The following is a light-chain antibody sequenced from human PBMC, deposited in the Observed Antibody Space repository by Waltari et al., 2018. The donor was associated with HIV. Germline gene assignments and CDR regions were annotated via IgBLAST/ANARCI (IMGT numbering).Light chain of an antibody. J-gene: IGKJ1*01. V-gene: IGKV2-28*01. CDR2: LGS. CDR1: QSLLHVNGYIY. Sequence: DVVMTQSPVSLPVTPGAPASIPCRSSQSLLHVNGYIYLDWYLQKPGQSPQLLIYLGSSRASGVPDMFGGSGGGTDFTLKSSRVEAADVGVYYCMQGLRTPWTFGQGTKVEI. CDR3: MQGLRTPWT.